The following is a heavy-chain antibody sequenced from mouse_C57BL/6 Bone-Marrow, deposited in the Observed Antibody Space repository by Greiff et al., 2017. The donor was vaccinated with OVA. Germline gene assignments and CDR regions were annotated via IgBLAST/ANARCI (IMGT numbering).Heavy chain of an antibody. CDR3: ARDRELLRFDY. Sequence: VQLQQSGPGLVKPSQTVFLTCTVTGISITTGNYRWSWIRQFPGNNLEWIGYIYYSGTITYNPSLTSRTTITRDTPKNQFFLEMNSLTAEDTATYYCARDRELLRFDYWGQGTTLTVSS. J-gene: IGHJ2*01. CDR2: IYYSGTI. D-gene: IGHD1-1*01. V-gene: IGHV3-5*01. CDR1: GISITTGNYR.